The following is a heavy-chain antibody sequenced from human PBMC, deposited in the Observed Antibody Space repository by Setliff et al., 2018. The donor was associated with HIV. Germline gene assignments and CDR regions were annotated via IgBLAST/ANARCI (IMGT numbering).Heavy chain of an antibody. V-gene: IGHV4-38-2*02. CDR1: GFSISSRYY. D-gene: IGHD3-22*01. Sequence: LSLTCDVSGFSISSRYYWGWIRQSPGKGLEWNGNIYHTGSSYYNPSLNDRATISLDTSKNQFSLKLNSVTAADTAVYYCAGDVLDLVISVYGFWGEGTLVTVSS. J-gene: IGHJ4*02. CDR3: AGDVLDLVISVYGF. CDR2: IYHTGSS.